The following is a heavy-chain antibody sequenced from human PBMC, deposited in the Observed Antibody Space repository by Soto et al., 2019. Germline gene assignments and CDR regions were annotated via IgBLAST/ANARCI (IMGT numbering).Heavy chain of an antibody. V-gene: IGHV3-23*01. CDR3: AKDPQWRYFYFDY. Sequence: GGSLRLSCAASGFTFSSYAMCWVRQAPGKGLEWVSAISGSGGSTYYADSVKGRFTISRDNSKNTLYLQMNSLRAEDTAVYYCAKDPQWRYFYFDYWGQGTLVTVSS. J-gene: IGHJ4*02. D-gene: IGHD6-19*01. CDR2: ISGSGGST. CDR1: GFTFSSYA.